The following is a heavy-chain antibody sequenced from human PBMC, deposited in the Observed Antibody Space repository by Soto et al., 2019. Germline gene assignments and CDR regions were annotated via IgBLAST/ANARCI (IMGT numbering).Heavy chain of an antibody. CDR1: GYSFTSYW. CDR2: IYPGDSDT. D-gene: IGHD2-21*02. J-gene: IGHJ6*02. Sequence: EVQLVQSGAEVKKPGESLKISCKGSGYSFTSYWIGWVRQMPGKGLEWMGIIYPGDSDTRYSPSFQGQVTVSADKSISTAYLQWSSLKASDTAMYYCARANFGGDCYSWDYYYGMDVWGQGTTVTVSS. V-gene: IGHV5-51*01. CDR3: ARANFGGDCYSWDYYYGMDV.